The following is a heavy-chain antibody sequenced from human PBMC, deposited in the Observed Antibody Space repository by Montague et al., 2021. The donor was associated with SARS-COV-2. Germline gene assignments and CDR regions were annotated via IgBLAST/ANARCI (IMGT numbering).Heavy chain of an antibody. CDR3: ARRGYYDSAGYHWHLDL. J-gene: IGHJ2*01. CDR2: IHFNGPT. Sequence: SETLSLTCTVSGGSISGHYWSWIRQSPGERLEWIGYIHFNGPTTYNPSLKSRVTLSADASRNEFSLKLDSVTAAATAVYFCARRGYYDSAGYHWHLDLW. CDR1: GGSISGHY. D-gene: IGHD3-22*01. V-gene: IGHV4-59*08.